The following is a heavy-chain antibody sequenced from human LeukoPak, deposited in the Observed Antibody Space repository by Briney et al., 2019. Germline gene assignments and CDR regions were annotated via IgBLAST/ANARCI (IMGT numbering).Heavy chain of an antibody. V-gene: IGHV4-39*07. CDR2: INHSGST. D-gene: IGHD3-9*01. CDR1: GGSISSSSYY. CDR3: ARGRSVDILTGSPRILYFDY. Sequence: SETLSLTCTVSGGSISSSSYYWGWIRQPPGKGLEWIGEINHSGSTNYNPSLKSRVTISVDTSKNQFSLKLSSVTAADTAVYYCARGRSVDILTGSPRILYFDYWGQGTLVTVSS. J-gene: IGHJ4*02.